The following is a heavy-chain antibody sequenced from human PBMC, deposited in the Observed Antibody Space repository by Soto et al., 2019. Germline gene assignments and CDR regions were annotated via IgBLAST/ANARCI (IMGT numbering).Heavy chain of an antibody. Sequence: EASVKVSCKASGYTFTSYYMHWVRQAPGQGLEWMGIINPSGGSTSYAQKFQGRVTMTRDTSTSTVYMELSSLRSDDTAVYYCAREGHIVVVVAAWDYYYGIGVWGQGTTVTVSS. CDR2: INPSGGST. CDR1: GYTFTSYY. CDR3: AREGHIVVVVAAWDYYYGIGV. V-gene: IGHV1-46*01. D-gene: IGHD2-15*01. J-gene: IGHJ6*02.